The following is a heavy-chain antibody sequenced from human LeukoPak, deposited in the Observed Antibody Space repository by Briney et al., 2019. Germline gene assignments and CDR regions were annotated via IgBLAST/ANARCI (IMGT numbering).Heavy chain of an antibody. CDR2: INPNSGGT. Sequence: ASVKVSCKASGYTFTGYYMHWVRQAPGQGLEWMGWINPNSGGTNYAQKFQGWVTMTRDTSISTAYMELSRLRSDDTAVYYCARDRNNSPAGAIDIWGQGTMVTVSS. J-gene: IGHJ3*02. D-gene: IGHD1-14*01. V-gene: IGHV1-2*04. CDR3: ARDRNNSPAGAIDI. CDR1: GYTFTGYY.